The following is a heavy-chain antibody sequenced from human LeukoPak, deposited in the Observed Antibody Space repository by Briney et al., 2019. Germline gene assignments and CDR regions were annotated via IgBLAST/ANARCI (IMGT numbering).Heavy chain of an antibody. Sequence: GGSLRLSCAAPGFTFSSYAMSWVRQAPGKGLEWVANIKQDGSEKYYVDSVKGRFTISRGNAKNSLYLQMNTLRPEDTAVYYCARERQNKDFWSGGDYWGQGTLVTVSS. CDR1: GFTFSSYA. V-gene: IGHV3-7*01. CDR3: ARERQNKDFWSGGDY. D-gene: IGHD3-3*01. CDR2: IKQDGSEK. J-gene: IGHJ4*02.